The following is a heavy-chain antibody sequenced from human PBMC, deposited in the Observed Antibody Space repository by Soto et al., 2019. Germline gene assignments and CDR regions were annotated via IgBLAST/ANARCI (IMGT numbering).Heavy chain of an antibody. Sequence: GSLRLSCAGSGFTFSSGWMNWVRQASGKGLEWVGRIKSKAHGGTTDYAAPVQGRFTISRDDSADSVFLQMNSLRSEDTAVYYCTTSGGNTWPPYWGRGTLVTVSS. CDR1: GFTFSSGW. V-gene: IGHV3-15*07. D-gene: IGHD2-8*02. CDR3: TTSGGNTWPPY. J-gene: IGHJ4*02. CDR2: IKSKAHGGTT.